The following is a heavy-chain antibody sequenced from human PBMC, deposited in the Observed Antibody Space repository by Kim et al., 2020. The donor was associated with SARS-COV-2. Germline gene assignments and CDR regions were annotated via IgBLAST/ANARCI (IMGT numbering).Heavy chain of an antibody. CDR1: GFTFSSYA. V-gene: IGHV3-30*04. Sequence: GGSLRLSCAASGFTFSSYAMHWVRQAPGKGMEWVAVISYDGINKYYADSVKGPFTISRDNSKNTLYLQINSLRAEDTAVYYCARANYGMDVWGQGTTVTV. CDR2: ISYDGINK. J-gene: IGHJ6*02. CDR3: ARANYGMDV.